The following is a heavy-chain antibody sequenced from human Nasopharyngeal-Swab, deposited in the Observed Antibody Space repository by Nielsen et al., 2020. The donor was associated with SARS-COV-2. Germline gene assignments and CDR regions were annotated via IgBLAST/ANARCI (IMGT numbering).Heavy chain of an antibody. CDR3: AKDGLGDYDSSGPYYYGMDV. J-gene: IGHJ6*02. D-gene: IGHD3-22*01. Sequence: WIRQPPGKGLEWVSAISGSGGSTYYADSVKGRFTISRDNSKNTLYLQMNSLRAEDTAVYYCAKDGLGDYDSSGPYYYGMDVWGQGTTVTVSS. V-gene: IGHV3-23*01. CDR2: ISGSGGST.